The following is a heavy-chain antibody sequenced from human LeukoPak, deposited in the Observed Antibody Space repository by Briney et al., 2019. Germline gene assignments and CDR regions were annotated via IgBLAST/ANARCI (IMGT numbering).Heavy chain of an antibody. CDR3: AREWWRQGAFDI. CDR1: GFTFSSYG. D-gene: IGHD2-15*01. Sequence: GGSLRLSCAASGFTFSSYGMHWVRQAPGKGLEWVAVISYDGSNKYYADSVKGRFTISRDNSKNTLYLQMNSLRAEDTAVYYCAREWWRQGAFDIWGQGTMVTVSS. J-gene: IGHJ3*02. CDR2: ISYDGSNK. V-gene: IGHV3-30*03.